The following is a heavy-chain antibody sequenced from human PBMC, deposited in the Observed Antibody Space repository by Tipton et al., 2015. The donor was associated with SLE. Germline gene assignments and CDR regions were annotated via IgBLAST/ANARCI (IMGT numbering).Heavy chain of an antibody. CDR2: VSAYSGNT. CDR3: ALRWPDTWTTVY. J-gene: IGHJ4*02. Sequence: QSGPEVKKSGASVKVSCKASDYTFTSYDITWVRQAPGQGLEWMGWVSAYSGNTNSAQNLQGRVTMTTDTSTSTAYMELRSLRSDDTAVYYCALRWPDTWTTVYWGQGTLVTVSS. D-gene: IGHD5-12*01. V-gene: IGHV1-18*01. CDR1: DYTFTSYD.